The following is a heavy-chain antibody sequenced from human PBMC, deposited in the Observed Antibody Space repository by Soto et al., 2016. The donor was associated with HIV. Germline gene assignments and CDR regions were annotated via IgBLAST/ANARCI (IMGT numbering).Heavy chain of an antibody. CDR2: INPNSGGT. CDR1: GYTFTGYY. Sequence: QVQLVQSGAEVKKPGASVKVSCKASGYTFTGYYMHWVRQAPGQGLEWMGWINPNSGGTKYAQKFQGRVTMTRDTSISTAYMELSRLKSDDTAVYYCARGMVRGAFDFWDQGTLVPVSS. CDR3: ARGMVRGAFDF. D-gene: IGHD3-10*01. J-gene: IGHJ4*02. V-gene: IGHV1-2*02.